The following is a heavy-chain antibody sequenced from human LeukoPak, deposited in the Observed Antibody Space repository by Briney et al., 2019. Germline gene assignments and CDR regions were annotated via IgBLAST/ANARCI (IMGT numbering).Heavy chain of an antibody. CDR1: GGSISSYS. CDR2: IYYSGST. D-gene: IGHD1-7*01. J-gene: IGHJ5*02. CDR3: ARDGSGITGTTPFDP. V-gene: IGHV4-59*01. Sequence: PSETLSLTCTVSGGSISSYSWSWIRQPPGKGLEWIGYIYYSGSTNYNPSLKSRVTISVDTSKNQFSLKLSSVTAADTAVYYCARDGSGITGTTPFDPWGQGTLVTVSS.